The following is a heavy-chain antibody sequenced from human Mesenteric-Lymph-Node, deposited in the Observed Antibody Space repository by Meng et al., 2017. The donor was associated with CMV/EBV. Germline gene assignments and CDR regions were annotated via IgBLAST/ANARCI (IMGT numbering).Heavy chain of an antibody. V-gene: IGHV5-51*01. D-gene: IGHD6-13*01. CDR2: IYPGDSDT. CDR3: ARHAASTSFHYYYGMEV. CDR1: GYRFPNYW. Sequence: KVSCKASGYRFPNYWIAWVRQMPGKGLEWMGIIYPGDSDTRYSPSFQGQVTISVDKSISIAYLQWSSLKASDTAMYYCARHAASTSFHYYYGMEVWGQGTTVTVSS. J-gene: IGHJ6*02.